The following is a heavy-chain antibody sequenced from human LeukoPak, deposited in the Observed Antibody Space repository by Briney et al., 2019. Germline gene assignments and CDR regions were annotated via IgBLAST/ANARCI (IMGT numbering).Heavy chain of an antibody. Sequence: ASVKVSCKASGYTFTGYYMHLVRQAAGQGLEWMGWINPNSGGTNYAQKFQGRVTMTRDTSISTAYMELSRLRSDDTAVYYCARYYDFWSGYGDWGQGTLVTVSS. J-gene: IGHJ4*02. CDR3: ARYYDFWSGYGD. CDR1: GYTFTGYY. D-gene: IGHD3-3*01. V-gene: IGHV1-2*02. CDR2: INPNSGGT.